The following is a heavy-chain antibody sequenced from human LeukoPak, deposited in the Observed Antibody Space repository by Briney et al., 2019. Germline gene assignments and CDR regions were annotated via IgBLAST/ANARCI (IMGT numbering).Heavy chain of an antibody. Sequence: ASVKVSCKASGYTFTSYCMHWVRQAPGQGLEWMGIINPSGGSTRYAQKFQGRVTMTRDTSTSTVYMELSSLRSEDTAVYDCARGVYSGYDLKFNWFDPWGQGTLVTVSS. CDR1: GYTFTSYC. J-gene: IGHJ5*02. CDR2: INPSGGST. D-gene: IGHD5-12*01. CDR3: ARGVYSGYDLKFNWFDP. V-gene: IGHV1-46*01.